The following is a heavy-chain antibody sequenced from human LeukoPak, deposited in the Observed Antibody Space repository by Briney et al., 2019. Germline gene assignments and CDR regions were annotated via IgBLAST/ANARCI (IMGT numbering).Heavy chain of an antibody. CDR2: IYPGDSDT. V-gene: IGHV5-51*01. CDR3: ARHVQTYYYDSSGALFDP. J-gene: IGHJ5*02. Sequence: GESLKISCKGSGYSSTSYWIGWVRQTPGKGLEWMGIIYPGDSDTRYSPSFQGQVTISADKSISTAYLQWSSLKASDTAMYYCARHVQTYYYDSSGALFDPWGQGTLVTVSS. D-gene: IGHD3-22*01. CDR1: GYSSTSYW.